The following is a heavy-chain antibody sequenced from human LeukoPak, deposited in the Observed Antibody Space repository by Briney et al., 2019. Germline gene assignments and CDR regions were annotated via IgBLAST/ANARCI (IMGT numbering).Heavy chain of an antibody. CDR2: ISSSSNYI. CDR3: MSYAGRSDDY. V-gene: IGHV3-21*01. D-gene: IGHD3-16*01. CDR1: GFPFSSYH. J-gene: IGHJ4*02. Sequence: PGGSLRLSCTASGFPFSSYHMNWVRQAPGKGLEWVSFISSSSNYIYYADSVKGRFTISRDNAKNSLHLQMNSLRAEDTAVYYCMSYAGRSDDYWGQGTLVTVSS.